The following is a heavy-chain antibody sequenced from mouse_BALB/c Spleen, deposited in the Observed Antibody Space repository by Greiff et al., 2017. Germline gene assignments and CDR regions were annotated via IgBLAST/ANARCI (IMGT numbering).Heavy chain of an antibody. Sequence: DAGGGLVQPKGSLKLSCAASGFTFNTNAMNWVRQAPGKGLEWVARIRSKSNNYATYYADSVKDRFTISRDDSQSMLYLQMNNLKTEDTAMYYCVRGLQFAYWGQGTLVTVSA. V-gene: IGHV10S3*01. J-gene: IGHJ3*01. CDR2: IRSKSNNYAT. CDR1: GFTFNTNA. CDR3: VRGLQFAY. D-gene: IGHD2-4*01.